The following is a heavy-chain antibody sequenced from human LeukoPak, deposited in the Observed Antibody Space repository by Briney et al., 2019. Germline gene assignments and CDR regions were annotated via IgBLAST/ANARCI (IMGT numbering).Heavy chain of an antibody. CDR1: GGSFSGYY. CDR2: INHSGST. V-gene: IGHV4-34*01. D-gene: IGHD3-22*01. CDR3: ARGRGYSYGYQYYYDSSSYFVFDY. Sequence: SETLSLTCAVYGGSFSGYYWSWIRQPPGKGLEWIGEINHSGSTNYNPSLKSRVTISVDTSKNQFSLKLSSVTAADTAVYYCARGRGYSYGYQYYYDSSSYFVFDYWGQGTLVTVSS. J-gene: IGHJ4*02.